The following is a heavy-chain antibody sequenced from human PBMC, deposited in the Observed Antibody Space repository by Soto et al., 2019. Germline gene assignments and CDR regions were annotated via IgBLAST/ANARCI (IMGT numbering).Heavy chain of an antibody. D-gene: IGHD1-1*01. Sequence: ASVKVSCKASGYTFSSHSMHWVRQAPGQRLEWMGWISAANGNTQYSQKFQGRVTIAMDTAATTAYMELRSLISEDTALYYCARGPTASAWILDYWGQGTLVTVSS. J-gene: IGHJ4*02. CDR1: GYTFSSHS. V-gene: IGHV1-3*01. CDR2: ISAANGNT. CDR3: ARGPTASAWILDY.